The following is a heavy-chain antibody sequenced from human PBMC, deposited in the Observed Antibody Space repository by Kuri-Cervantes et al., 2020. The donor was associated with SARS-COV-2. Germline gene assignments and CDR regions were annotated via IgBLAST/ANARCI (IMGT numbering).Heavy chain of an antibody. J-gene: IGHJ4*02. Sequence: LSLTCAACGFTFSSYDMHWVRQAPGKGLEWVAFIRYDGSNKYYADSVKGRFTISRDNSKNTLYLQMNSLRAEDTAVYYCAKVNSRTYYFDYWGQGTLVTVSS. CDR2: IRYDGSNK. CDR3: AKVNSRTYYFDY. D-gene: IGHD6-13*01. V-gene: IGHV3-30*02. CDR1: GFTFSSYD.